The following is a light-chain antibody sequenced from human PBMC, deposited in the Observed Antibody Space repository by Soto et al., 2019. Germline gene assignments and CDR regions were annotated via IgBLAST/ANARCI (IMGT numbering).Light chain of an antibody. V-gene: IGKV3-20*01. CDR1: QSVSSSY. CDR3: QQYGLSPRT. CDR2: ASS. Sequence: EIVLTQSPGTLSLSPGERATLSCRASQSVSSSYLAWYQQKPGQAPRLFIYASSIRATGIPDRFSGSGSGTDFTLTISRLEPEDLAVYYCQQYGLSPRTFGRGTKVEIK. J-gene: IGKJ1*01.